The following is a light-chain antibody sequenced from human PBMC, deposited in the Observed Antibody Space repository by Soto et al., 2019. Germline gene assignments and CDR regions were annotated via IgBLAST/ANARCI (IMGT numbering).Light chain of an antibody. J-gene: IGKJ4*01. V-gene: IGKV1-33*01. Sequence: DIQMTQSPSSLSASVGDRVTITCRASQSISSYLNWYQQKPGKAPKLLIYDASNLETGVPSRFSGSGSGTDFTFTISSLQPEDIATYYCQQYDNRLTFGGGTKVEI. CDR2: DAS. CDR3: QQYDNRLT. CDR1: QSISSY.